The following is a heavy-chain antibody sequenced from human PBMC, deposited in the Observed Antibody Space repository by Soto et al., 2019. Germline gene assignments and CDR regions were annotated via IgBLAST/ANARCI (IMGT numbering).Heavy chain of an antibody. CDR1: GFTFSDHF. CDR3: VRVRSYAYFDY. D-gene: IGHD1-26*01. Sequence: EVQLVESGGGLVQPGGSLRLSCAASGFTFSDHFMDWVRQAPGKGLEWVGRSRNKANTYTAEYAASVRGRFTISRDASKNSFYLQMNSLKTEDTAVYYCVRVRSYAYFDYWGQGTLVTVSS. V-gene: IGHV3-72*01. CDR2: SRNKANTYTA. J-gene: IGHJ4*02.